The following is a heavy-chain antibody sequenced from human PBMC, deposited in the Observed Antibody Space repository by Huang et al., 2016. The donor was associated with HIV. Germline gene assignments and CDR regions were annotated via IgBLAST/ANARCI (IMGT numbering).Heavy chain of an antibody. Sequence: QVQLVQSGAEVKTPGSSVKVSCKASGGTFSTYAISWVRQASGQGLEWMGGIIPMFGTPNYARKFQGRVTITADDSTSTTYVEVSSLRSEDTALYYCARGQLGSYGDYDVLYWGQRTLVTVSS. CDR1: GGTFSTYA. D-gene: IGHD4-17*01. J-gene: IGHJ4*02. CDR2: IIPMFGTP. V-gene: IGHV1-69*13. CDR3: ARGQLGSYGDYDVLY.